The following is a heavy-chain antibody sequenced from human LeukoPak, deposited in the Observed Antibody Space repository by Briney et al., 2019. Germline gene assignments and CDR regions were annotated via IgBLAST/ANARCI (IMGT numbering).Heavy chain of an antibody. D-gene: IGHD3-16*01. CDR2: ISNSGSMI. CDR3: AGGVQGAGPFDY. Sequence: GGSLRLSCAASGFTFSDYYMSWIRQAPGKGLEWMSYISNSGSMIYYRDSVKGRFTVSRDNAQNSRYLQMNSLRAEDTALYYCAGGVQGAGPFDYCGQGSLVTVSS. V-gene: IGHV3-11*01. J-gene: IGHJ4*02. CDR1: GFTFSDYY.